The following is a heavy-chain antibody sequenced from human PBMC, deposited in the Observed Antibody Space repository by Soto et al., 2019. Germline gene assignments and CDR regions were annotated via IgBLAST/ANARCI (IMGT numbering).Heavy chain of an antibody. D-gene: IGHD3-10*01. V-gene: IGHV1-3*01. CDR3: PSSAITRVRGVIIPPAFDL. J-gene: IGHJ2*01. CDR1: GYTFTSYA. CDR2: INAANGNT. Sequence: QVQLVQSGAEVKKPGASVKVSCKASGYTFTSYAMHWVRQAPGQRLEWMGWINAANGNTKYSQKFQGRVTITRDTSASPTYKELSILRYDDTAVYYCPSSAITRVRGVIIPPAFDLWGRGTLVTVSS.